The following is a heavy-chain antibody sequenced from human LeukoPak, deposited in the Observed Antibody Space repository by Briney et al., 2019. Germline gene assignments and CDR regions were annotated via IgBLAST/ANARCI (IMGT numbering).Heavy chain of an antibody. CDR3: TRANYYDSTSYLPVVYPSDY. D-gene: IGHD3-22*01. J-gene: IGHJ4*02. V-gene: IGHV4-31*03. Sequence: SETLSLTCTVSGGSIRSTNYYWSWIRQDPAKGLEWIGYIYHSGSTYYNPALKSRVTISLDTPKNQFSLKLRSVTAADTAVYYCTRANYYDSTSYLPVVYPSDYWGQGTLVTVSS. CDR1: GGSIRSTNYY. CDR2: IYHSGST.